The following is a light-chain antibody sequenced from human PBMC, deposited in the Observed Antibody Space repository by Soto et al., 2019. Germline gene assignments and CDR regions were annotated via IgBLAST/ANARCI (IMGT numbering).Light chain of an antibody. J-gene: IGLJ3*02. CDR1: SSDVGGSNF. V-gene: IGLV2-11*01. CDR2: DVS. CDR3: CSYAGNSLWV. Sequence: QSAVTQPRSVSGSPGQSVTISCTGTSSDVGGSNFVSWYQQHAGKAPKLVIYDVSKRPSGVPDRFSGSKSGNTASLTISGLQVEDEADYYCCSYAGNSLWVFGGGTKLTVL.